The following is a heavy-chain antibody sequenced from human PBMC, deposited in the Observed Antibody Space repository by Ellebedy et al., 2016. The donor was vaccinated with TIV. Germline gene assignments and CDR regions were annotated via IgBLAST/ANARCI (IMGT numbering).Heavy chain of an antibody. J-gene: IGHJ6*02. Sequence: ASVKVSXXASGHTFTSYGIHWVRQAPGQRPEWMGWINTGNGNTKYSQRFQGRVTITSDTSATTAYMELSSLRSEDTAIYYCATREWVDPMDVWGQGTTVTVSS. CDR2: INTGNGNT. D-gene: IGHD3-3*01. CDR3: ATREWVDPMDV. V-gene: IGHV1-3*04. CDR1: GHTFTSYG.